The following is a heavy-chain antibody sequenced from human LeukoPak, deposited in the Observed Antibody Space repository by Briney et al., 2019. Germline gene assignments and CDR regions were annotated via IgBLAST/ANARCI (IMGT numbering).Heavy chain of an antibody. D-gene: IGHD4-23*01. CDR1: GYTFTSYG. CDR2: ISARNGDT. V-gene: IGHV1-18*01. J-gene: IGHJ4*02. CDR3: ARGEETTVITPFIY. Sequence: ASVKVSCKASGYTFTSYGISWVRQAPGQGLEWMGWISARNGDTVYAQKFQGRLTLTTDTSTSTAYMGLRSLSSDDTAIYYCARGEETTVITPFIYWGQGTLVAASS.